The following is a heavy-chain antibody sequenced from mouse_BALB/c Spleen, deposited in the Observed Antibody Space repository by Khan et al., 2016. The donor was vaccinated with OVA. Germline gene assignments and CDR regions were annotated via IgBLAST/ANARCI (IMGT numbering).Heavy chain of an antibody. D-gene: IGHD1-1*01. Sequence: QVQLKQSGAELMKPGASVKISCKATGYTFSSYWIEWVKQRPGHGLEWIGEILPGSGSTNYNEKFKGKATFTADASSNTAYMQLSSLTSEDSAVYYCARKGIYFYGNSYDYAMDYWGQGTSVTVFS. CDR2: ILPGSGST. CDR3: ARKGIYFYGNSYDYAMDY. CDR1: GYTFSSYW. V-gene: IGHV1-9*01. J-gene: IGHJ4*01.